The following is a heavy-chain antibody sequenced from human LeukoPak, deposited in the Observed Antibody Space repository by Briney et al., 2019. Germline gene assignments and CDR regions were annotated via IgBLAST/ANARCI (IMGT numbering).Heavy chain of an antibody. J-gene: IGHJ4*02. CDR2: IYYIGST. D-gene: IGHD1-26*01. Sequence: SETLSLTCTVSGGSISTYYWSWIRQPPGKGLEWIGYIYYIGSTNFNPSLKSRVTISVDTSKNQSSLKLTSVTAADTAVYYCARDTGVLGANFDYWGQGTLVTVSS. CDR1: GGSISTYY. CDR3: ARDTGVLGANFDY. V-gene: IGHV4-59*01.